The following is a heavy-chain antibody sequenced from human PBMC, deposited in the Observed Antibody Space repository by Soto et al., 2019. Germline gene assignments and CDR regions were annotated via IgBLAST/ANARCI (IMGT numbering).Heavy chain of an antibody. J-gene: IGHJ4*02. V-gene: IGHV3-23*01. Sequence: PSETLSLTCNVSGFSFISYAMSWVRQAPGKGLEWVSTISGSDGKTFYADSVKGRFSISRDTSKNMLYLQMNNLRGDDTAVYYCVRWSYLDYWGQGTRVTVSS. CDR3: VRWSYLDY. CDR1: GFSFISYA. D-gene: IGHD3-3*01. CDR2: ISGSDGKT.